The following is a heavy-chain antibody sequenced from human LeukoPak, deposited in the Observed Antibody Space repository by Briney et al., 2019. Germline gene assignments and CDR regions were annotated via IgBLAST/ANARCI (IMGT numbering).Heavy chain of an antibody. Sequence: ASVKVSCKASGYTFTSYYMHWVRQAPGQGLEWMGIINPSGGSTSYAQKFQGRVTMTRDTSTSTVYMELSSLRSEDTAVYYCASEEKDDFWSGLSPNDAFDIWGQGTMVTASS. D-gene: IGHD3-3*01. CDR3: ASEEKDDFWSGLSPNDAFDI. V-gene: IGHV1-46*01. J-gene: IGHJ3*02. CDR2: INPSGGST. CDR1: GYTFTSYY.